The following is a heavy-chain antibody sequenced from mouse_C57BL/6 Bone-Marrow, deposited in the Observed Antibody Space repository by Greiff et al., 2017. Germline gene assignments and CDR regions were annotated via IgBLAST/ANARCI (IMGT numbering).Heavy chain of an antibody. CDR1: GFTFSSYG. J-gene: IGHJ3*01. Sequence: EVMLVESGGDLVKPGGSLKLSCAASGFTFSSYGMSWVRQTPDKRLEWVATISSGGGYTYYPDSVKGRFTISRDTAKNTLYLQMSSLKSEDTAMYYCARQYYGSGTWFAYWGQGTLVTVSA. CDR2: ISSGGGYT. V-gene: IGHV5-6*01. CDR3: ARQYYGSGTWFAY. D-gene: IGHD1-1*01.